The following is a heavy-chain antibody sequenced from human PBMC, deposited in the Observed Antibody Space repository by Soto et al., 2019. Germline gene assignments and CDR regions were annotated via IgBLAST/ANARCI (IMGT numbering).Heavy chain of an antibody. D-gene: IGHD3-3*01. J-gene: IGHJ4*02. CDR2: IIPIFGTA. CDR3: AGDLLTYDFWSGYYGFDY. CDR1: GGTFSSYA. V-gene: IGHV1-69*13. Sequence: ASVKVSCKASGGTFSSYAISWVRRAPGQGLEWMGGIIPIFGTANYAQKFQGRVTITADESTSTAYMELSSLRSEDTAVYYCAGDLLTYDFWSGYYGFDYWGQGTLVTVSS.